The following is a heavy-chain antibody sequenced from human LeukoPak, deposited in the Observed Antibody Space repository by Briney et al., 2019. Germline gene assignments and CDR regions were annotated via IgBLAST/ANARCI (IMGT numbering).Heavy chain of an antibody. CDR1: GFSFCSFA. V-gene: IGHV3-23*01. Sequence: GGSLRLSCAASGFSFCSFAMTWLPQSPGKGLEWVTSINGRGEGPLHAVPVKGSFTIYRDNSKNTVDLKLNRPRDGDASLFHCGKNSPLLQGRRPYYFYYWGLGTLVTVSS. CDR2: INGRGEGP. D-gene: IGHD4-23*01. J-gene: IGHJ4*02. CDR3: GKNSPLLQGRRPYYFYY.